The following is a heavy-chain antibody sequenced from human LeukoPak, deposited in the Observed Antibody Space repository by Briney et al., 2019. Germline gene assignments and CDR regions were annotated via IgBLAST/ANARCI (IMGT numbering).Heavy chain of an antibody. J-gene: IGHJ6*03. D-gene: IGHD3-10*01. CDR1: GYTFSNYG. CDR2: ISAYNGNT. CDR3: ARPAYGSVPPYVYMDV. V-gene: IGHV1-18*01. Sequence: ASVKVSCKASGYTFSNYGITWVRQAPGQGLEWMGWISAYNGNTNYAQKLQGRVTMTTDTSTSTAYMELRSLRSDDTAMYYCARPAYGSVPPYVYMDVWGKGTTVTVSS.